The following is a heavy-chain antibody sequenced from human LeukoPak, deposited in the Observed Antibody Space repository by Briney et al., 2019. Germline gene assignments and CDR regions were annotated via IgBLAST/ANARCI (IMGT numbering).Heavy chain of an antibody. Sequence: PSETLSLTCAVSGGSISSSNWWSWVRQPPGKGLEWIGEIYHSGSTNYNPSLKSRVTISVDKSKNQFSLRLSSVTAADTAVYYCARVSSGATTVDYWGQGTLVTVSS. J-gene: IGHJ4*02. CDR2: IYHSGST. D-gene: IGHD1-26*01. CDR3: ARVSSGATTVDY. CDR1: GGSISSSNW. V-gene: IGHV4-4*02.